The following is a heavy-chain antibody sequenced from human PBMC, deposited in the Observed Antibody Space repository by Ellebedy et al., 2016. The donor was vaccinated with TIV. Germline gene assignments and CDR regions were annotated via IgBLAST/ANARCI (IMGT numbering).Heavy chain of an antibody. D-gene: IGHD5-24*01. V-gene: IGHV4-39*02. J-gene: IGHJ3*02. Sequence: GSLRLXXSVSGGSVIRSGYYCTWIRQPPGKGLEWIGSLYYSGSTWYNPSLKSRVTISVDTSKNHFSLRLRSVTAADTAVYYCATSAAINAFDIWGQGTMDTVSS. CDR1: GGSVIRSGYY. CDR3: ATSAAINAFDI. CDR2: LYYSGST.